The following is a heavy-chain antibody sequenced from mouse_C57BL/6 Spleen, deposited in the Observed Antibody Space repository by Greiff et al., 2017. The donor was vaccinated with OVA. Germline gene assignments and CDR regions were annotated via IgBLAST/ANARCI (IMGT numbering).Heavy chain of an antibody. CDR1: GYTFTSYW. J-gene: IGHJ2*01. CDR2: IHPNSGST. V-gene: IGHV1-64*01. CDR3: ASPMVKDYFDY. Sequence: VQLQQPGAELVKPGASVKLSCKASGYTFTSYWMHWVKQRPGQGLEWIGMIHPNSGSTNYNEKFKSKATLTVDKSSSTAYMQLSSLTSEDSAVYYCASPMVKDYFDYWGQGTTLTVSS. D-gene: IGHD2-13*01.